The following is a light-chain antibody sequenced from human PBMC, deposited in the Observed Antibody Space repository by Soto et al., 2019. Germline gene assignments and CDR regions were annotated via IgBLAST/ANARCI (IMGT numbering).Light chain of an antibody. CDR3: HHYAST. CDR2: GAS. CDR1: QSVTSTY. Sequence: VLTQSPGTLSLSPGERATLSCRASQSVTSTYLAWYQQKPGQAPRLLIYGASSRATGVPDRFSGSGSGTEFTLTISRLEPEDFAVYFCHHYASTFGQGTKVEIK. J-gene: IGKJ1*01. V-gene: IGKV3-20*01.